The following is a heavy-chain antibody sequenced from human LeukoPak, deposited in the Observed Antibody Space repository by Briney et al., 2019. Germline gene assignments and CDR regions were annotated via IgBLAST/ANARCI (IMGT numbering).Heavy chain of an antibody. CDR1: GFTFSSYA. D-gene: IGHD5-12*01. V-gene: IGHV3-23*01. CDR2: LSGSGSNT. J-gene: IGHJ4*02. CDR3: ARAWGGYDSHFDY. Sequence: GGSLRLSCAASGFTFSSYAMSWVRQAPGKGLEWVSTLSGSGSNTYYADSVKGRFTISRDNSKNTLYLQMNSLRAEDTAVYYCARAWGGYDSHFDYWGQGTLVTVSS.